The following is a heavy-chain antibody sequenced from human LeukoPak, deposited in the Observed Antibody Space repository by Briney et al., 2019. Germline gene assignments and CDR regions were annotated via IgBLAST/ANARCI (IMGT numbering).Heavy chain of an antibody. V-gene: IGHV4-34*01. Sequence: KTSETLSLTCAVYGGSFSGYYWSWIRQPPGKGLEWIGEINHSGSTNYNPSLKGRVTISVDTSKNQFSLKLSSVTAADTAVYYCARGSRGDFWSGPLLDAFDIWGQGTMVTVSS. CDR3: ARGSRGDFWSGPLLDAFDI. J-gene: IGHJ3*02. D-gene: IGHD3-3*01. CDR2: INHSGST. CDR1: GGSFSGYY.